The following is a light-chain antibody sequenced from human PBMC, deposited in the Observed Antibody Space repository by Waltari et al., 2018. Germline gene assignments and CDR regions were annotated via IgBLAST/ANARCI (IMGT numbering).Light chain of an antibody. V-gene: IGKV1-39*01. Sequence: DIQMTQSPSTLSASVGDRVTITCRASQTITKFLSWYQQKPGKAPKLLIYAASRLQSGVPSRFSGSGSGTDFALTISNLQPEDFATYFCQQTYTSPRTFGQGTKVDIK. J-gene: IGKJ1*01. CDR1: QTITKF. CDR2: AAS. CDR3: QQTYTSPRT.